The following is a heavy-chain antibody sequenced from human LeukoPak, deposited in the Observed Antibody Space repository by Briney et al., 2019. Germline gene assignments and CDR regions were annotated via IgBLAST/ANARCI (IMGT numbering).Heavy chain of an antibody. CDR1: GFPLSSYS. Sequence: PGGSLRLSCTVSGFPLSSYSMNWFCQAPGKGLEWVAYISASGSNIYYVDSVMGRFTVSRDNPKSSLFLQMNSPRAEDTAVYYCARVKGTYFDYWGQGALVTVSS. J-gene: IGHJ4*02. CDR2: ISASGSNI. V-gene: IGHV3-48*01. CDR3: ARVKGTYFDY. D-gene: IGHD1-1*01.